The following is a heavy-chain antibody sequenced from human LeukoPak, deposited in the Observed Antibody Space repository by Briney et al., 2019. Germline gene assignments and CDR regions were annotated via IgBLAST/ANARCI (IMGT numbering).Heavy chain of an antibody. CDR2: IKPNSGGT. V-gene: IGHV1-2*02. J-gene: IGHJ3*02. Sequence: ASVKVSCKASGYTFTGYYMHWVRQAPGQGLEWMGWIKPNSGGTNYAQKFQGRVTMTRDTSISTAYMELSRLRSDDTAVYYCARQDLALLAFDIWGQGTMVTVSS. CDR1: GYTFTGYY. CDR3: ARQDLALLAFDI.